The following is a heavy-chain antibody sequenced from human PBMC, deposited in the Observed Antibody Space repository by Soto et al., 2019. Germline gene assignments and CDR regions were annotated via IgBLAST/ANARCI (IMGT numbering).Heavy chain of an antibody. D-gene: IGHD3-3*01. CDR2: IYYSGST. V-gene: IGHV4-39*01. J-gene: IGHJ5*02. CDR3: ARHSPRYTIFGVVERTHNNWFDP. Sequence: TLSLTCTVSGGSISSSSYYWGWIRQPPGKGLEWIGSIYYSGSTYYNPSLKSRVTISVDTSKNQFSLKLSSVTAADTAVYYCARHSPRYTIFGVVERTHNNWFDPWGQGTLVTVSS. CDR1: GGSISSSSYY.